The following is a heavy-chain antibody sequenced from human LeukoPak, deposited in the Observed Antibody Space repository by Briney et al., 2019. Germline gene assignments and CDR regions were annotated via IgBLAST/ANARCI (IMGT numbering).Heavy chain of an antibody. Sequence: SETLSLTCTVSGGSISSRSYYWGWIRQPPGKGLEWIGSIYYSGSTYYNPSLKSRVTISVDTSKNQLSLKLSSVTAADTAVYYCARDVGTALVTGDYWGQGTLVTVSS. D-gene: IGHD5-18*01. CDR1: GGSISSRSYY. CDR2: IYYSGST. V-gene: IGHV4-39*07. J-gene: IGHJ4*02. CDR3: ARDVGTALVTGDY.